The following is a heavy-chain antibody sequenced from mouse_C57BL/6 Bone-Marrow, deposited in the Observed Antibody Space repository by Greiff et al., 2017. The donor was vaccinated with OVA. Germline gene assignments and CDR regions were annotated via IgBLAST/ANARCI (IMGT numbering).Heavy chain of an antibody. V-gene: IGHV5-6*01. Sequence: VQLKESGGDLVKPGGSLKLSCAASGFTFSSYGMSWVRQTPDKRLEWVATISSGGSYTYYPDSVKGRFTISRDNAKNTLYLQMSSLKSEDTAMYYCARPPYYYGSIYWYFDVWGTGTTVTVSS. CDR1: GFTFSSYG. D-gene: IGHD1-1*01. CDR3: ARPPYYYGSIYWYFDV. CDR2: ISSGGSYT. J-gene: IGHJ1*03.